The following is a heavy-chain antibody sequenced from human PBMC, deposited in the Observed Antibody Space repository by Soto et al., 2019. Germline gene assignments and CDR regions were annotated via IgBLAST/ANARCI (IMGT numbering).Heavy chain of an antibody. Sequence: SETLSLTCAVYGGSFSGYYWSWIRQPPGKGLEWIGEINHSGSTNYNPSLKSRVTISVDTSKNQFSLKLSSVTAADTAVYYCARGGLYYDFWSGMNWFDPWGQGTLVTVSS. V-gene: IGHV4-34*01. CDR2: INHSGST. D-gene: IGHD3-3*01. CDR1: GGSFSGYY. CDR3: ARGGLYYDFWSGMNWFDP. J-gene: IGHJ5*02.